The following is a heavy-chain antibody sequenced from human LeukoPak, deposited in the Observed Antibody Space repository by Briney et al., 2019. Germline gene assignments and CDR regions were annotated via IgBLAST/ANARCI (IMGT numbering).Heavy chain of an antibody. Sequence: SETLSLTCTVSGGSISSGDYYWRWIRQPPGKGLEWIGYIYYSGSTYYNPSLKSRVTISVDTSKIQFSLKLSSVTAADTAVYYCARGPSITMIVVVMDAFDIWGQGTMVTVSS. D-gene: IGHD3-22*01. CDR1: GGSISSGDYY. CDR3: ARGPSITMIVVVMDAFDI. V-gene: IGHV4-30-4*01. CDR2: IYYSGST. J-gene: IGHJ3*02.